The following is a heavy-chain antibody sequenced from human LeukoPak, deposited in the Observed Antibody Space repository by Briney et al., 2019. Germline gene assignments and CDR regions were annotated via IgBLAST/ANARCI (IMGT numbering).Heavy chain of an antibody. Sequence: SETLSLTCAVYGGSFSGYYWSWIRQPPGKGLEWIGEINHSGSTNYNPSLKSRVTISVDTSKNQFSLKLSSVTAADTAVYYCARSRGLQYSYYYYYGMDVWGQGTTVTVSS. CDR2: INHSGST. CDR3: ARSRGLQYSYYYYYGMDV. V-gene: IGHV4-34*01. D-gene: IGHD4-4*01. J-gene: IGHJ6*02. CDR1: GGSFSGYY.